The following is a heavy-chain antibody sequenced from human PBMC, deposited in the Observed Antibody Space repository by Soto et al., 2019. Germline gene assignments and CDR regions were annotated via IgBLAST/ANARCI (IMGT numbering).Heavy chain of an antibody. CDR1: GGSVSSGSYY. J-gene: IGHJ4*02. D-gene: IGHD3-22*01. CDR2: IYYSGTT. CDR3: ARGVSRPFDY. Sequence: PSETLSLTCTVSGGSVSSGSYYWSWIRQPPGTGLEWIGYIYYSGTTNYNPSLKSRVTISVDTSKNQFSLKLSSVTAADTAVYYCARGVSRPFDYWGQGTLVTVS. V-gene: IGHV4-61*01.